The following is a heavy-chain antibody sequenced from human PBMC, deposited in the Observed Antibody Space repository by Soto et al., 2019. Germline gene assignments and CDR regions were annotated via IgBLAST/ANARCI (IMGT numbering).Heavy chain of an antibody. V-gene: IGHV3-33*01. J-gene: IGHJ6*02. CDR2: IWYDGSKK. D-gene: IGHD3-3*01. CDR3: ARAASYYSIWSGYYPSRNGMDV. Sequence: QVQVVESGGGVVQPGRSLRLSCAASGFTFSSFGMHWVRQAPGKGLEWVSLIWYDGSKKSYGDSVKGRFTISRDNSRNTVYLQMNSLRADDTAVYYCARAASYYSIWSGYYPSRNGMDVWGQGTTVTVSS. CDR1: GFTFSSFG.